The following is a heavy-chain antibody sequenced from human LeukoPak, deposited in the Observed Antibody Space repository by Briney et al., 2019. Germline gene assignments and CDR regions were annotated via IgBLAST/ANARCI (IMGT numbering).Heavy chain of an antibody. V-gene: IGHV4-61*02. Sequence: NPSETLSLTCTVSGVSISSGSYYWSWIRQPAGKGLEWIGRIYTSGSTNYNPSLKSRVTISVDTSKNQSSLKLSSVTAADTAVYYCARDQGSTSAIDYWGQGTLVTVSS. CDR1: GVSISSGSYY. D-gene: IGHD2-2*01. J-gene: IGHJ4*02. CDR2: IYTSGST. CDR3: ARDQGSTSAIDY.